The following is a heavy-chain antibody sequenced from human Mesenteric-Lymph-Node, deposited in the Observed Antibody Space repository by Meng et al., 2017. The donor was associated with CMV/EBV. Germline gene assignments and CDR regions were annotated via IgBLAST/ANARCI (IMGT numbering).Heavy chain of an antibody. J-gene: IGHJ6*02. CDR3: ARGGAGYYYYYGMDV. Sequence: GGSLRLSCAASGFTFSSYEMNWVRQAPGKGLEWVSYISSSGSTIYYADSVKGRFTISRDNAKNSLHLQMNSLRAEDTAVYYCARGGAGYYYYYGMDVWGQGTTVTVSS. D-gene: IGHD3-16*01. CDR2: ISSSGSTI. CDR1: GFTFSSYE. V-gene: IGHV3-48*03.